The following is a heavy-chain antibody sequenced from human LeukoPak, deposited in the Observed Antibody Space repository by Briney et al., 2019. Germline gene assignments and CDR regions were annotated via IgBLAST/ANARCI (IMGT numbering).Heavy chain of an antibody. D-gene: IGHD5-12*01. CDR3: ARVWDSGYDYGFDY. J-gene: IGHJ4*02. V-gene: IGHV3-7*01. Sequence: GGSLRLSCAASGFTFSSYWMSWVRQAPGKGLEWVANIKQDGSEKYYVDSVKGRFTISRDNAKNSLYLQMNSLRAEDTAVYYCARVWDSGYDYGFDYWGQGTLVTVSS. CDR1: GFTFSSYW. CDR2: IKQDGSEK.